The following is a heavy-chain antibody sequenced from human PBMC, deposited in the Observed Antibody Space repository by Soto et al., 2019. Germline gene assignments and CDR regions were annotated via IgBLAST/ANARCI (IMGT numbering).Heavy chain of an antibody. D-gene: IGHD1-20*01. CDR2: IYYNGNT. Sequence: SETLSLTCTLSGVSITSGAYYWTWVRQHPGKGLEWIGYIYYNGNTYFSPSLKSRLTISIDTSKNQFSLKLSSVTAADTAMYYCARDRLSAVYALDFCDQGTMVAVSS. J-gene: IGHJ3*01. CDR1: GVSITSGAYY. CDR3: ARDRLSAVYALDF. V-gene: IGHV4-31*02.